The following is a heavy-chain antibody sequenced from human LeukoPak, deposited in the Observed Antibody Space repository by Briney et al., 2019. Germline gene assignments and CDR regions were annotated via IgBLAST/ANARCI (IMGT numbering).Heavy chain of an antibody. CDR1: GFTFSSYA. D-gene: IGHD3-3*01. V-gene: IGHV3-30*01. CDR3: ARGGGFLEWFPFEQIDY. Sequence: PGGSLRLSCAASGFTFSSYAMHWVRQAPGKGLEWVAVISYDGSNKYYADSVKGRFTISRDNSKNTLYLQMNSLRAEDTAVYYCARGGGFLEWFPFEQIDYWGQGTLVTVSS. J-gene: IGHJ4*02. CDR2: ISYDGSNK.